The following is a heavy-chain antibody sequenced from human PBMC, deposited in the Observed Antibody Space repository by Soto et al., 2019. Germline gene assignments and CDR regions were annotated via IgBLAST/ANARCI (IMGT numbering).Heavy chain of an antibody. V-gene: IGHV4-59*01. J-gene: IGHJ4*02. D-gene: IGHD3-22*01. Sequence: SETLSLTCTVSGGSISSYYCSWIRQPPGKGLEWIGYIYYSGSTNYNPSLKSRVTISVDTSKNQFSLKLSSVTAADTAVYYCARTGSSGYPYFDYWGQGTLVTVSS. CDR2: IYYSGST. CDR3: ARTGSSGYPYFDY. CDR1: GGSISSYY.